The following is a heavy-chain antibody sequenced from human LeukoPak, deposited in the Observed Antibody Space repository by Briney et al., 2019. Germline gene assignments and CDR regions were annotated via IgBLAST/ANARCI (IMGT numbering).Heavy chain of an antibody. J-gene: IGHJ4*02. CDR3: AKADYYGSPFDY. CDR2: ISWNSGSI. V-gene: IGHV3-9*03. Sequence: GRSLRLSCAASGFTFDDYAMHWVRQAPGKGLEWVSGISWNSGSIGYADSVKGRFTISRDNAKNSLYLQMNSLRAEDMALYYCAKADYYGSPFDYWGQGTLVTVSS. CDR1: GFTFDDYA. D-gene: IGHD3-22*01.